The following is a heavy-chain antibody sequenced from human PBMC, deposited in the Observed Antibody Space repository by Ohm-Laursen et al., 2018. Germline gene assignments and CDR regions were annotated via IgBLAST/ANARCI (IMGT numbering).Heavy chain of an antibody. D-gene: IGHD2/OR15-2a*01. CDR2: IKRKADGETT. Sequence: SLRLSCSASGFTFSNAWMSWVRQAPGKGLEWVGRIKRKADGETTDYAAPVKDRLTISRDDSKTTLYLQMNSLKTEDTGVYYCSTDHFSWGQGTLVTVSS. V-gene: IGHV3-15*01. J-gene: IGHJ5*02. CDR3: STDHFS. CDR1: GFTFSNAW.